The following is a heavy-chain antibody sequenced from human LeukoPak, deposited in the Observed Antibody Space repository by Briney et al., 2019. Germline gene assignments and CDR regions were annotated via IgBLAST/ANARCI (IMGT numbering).Heavy chain of an antibody. Sequence: SETLPLTCTVSGASVSSASYWTWIRQPPGKGVEWIAHIYNGVNTNYNPSLKSRVTISVDTSKNQFSLRLNSVTAADTAVYYCARSRAFNSGAFDPWGQGSLVTVSS. V-gene: IGHV4-61*01. D-gene: IGHD1-26*01. CDR1: GASVSSASY. CDR3: ARSRAFNSGAFDP. J-gene: IGHJ5*02. CDR2: IYNGVNT.